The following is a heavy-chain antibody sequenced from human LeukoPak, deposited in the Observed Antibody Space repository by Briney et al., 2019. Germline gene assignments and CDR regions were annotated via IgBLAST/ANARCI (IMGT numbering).Heavy chain of an antibody. CDR1: GVSFNDYY. D-gene: IGHD4-17*01. CDR3: TRMTTGHDY. CDR2: INHSGYT. J-gene: IGHJ4*02. V-gene: IGHV4-34*01. Sequence: SEPLSLTCALSGVSFNDYYWSWVRQTPGKGLEWIGEINHSGYTNDSPSLKSRVTISIDTSRKQFSLNLRSVTVADTGIYYCTRMTTGHDYWGQGTLVTVSS.